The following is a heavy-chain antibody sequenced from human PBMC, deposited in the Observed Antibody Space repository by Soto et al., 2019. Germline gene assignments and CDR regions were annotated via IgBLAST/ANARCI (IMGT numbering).Heavy chain of an antibody. CDR2: MNPNSGNT. CDR3: ARTYSSSSSYFYYYIDV. V-gene: IGHV1-8*02. CDR1: GYTFTTYF. J-gene: IGHJ6*03. D-gene: IGHD6-6*01. Sequence: ASVKVSCKASGYTFTTYFIHWVRQATGQGLEWMGWMNPNSGNTGYAQKFQGRVTMTRNTSMGTAYMELSSLRSEDTAVYYCARTYSSSSSYFYYYIDVWGKGTTVTVSS.